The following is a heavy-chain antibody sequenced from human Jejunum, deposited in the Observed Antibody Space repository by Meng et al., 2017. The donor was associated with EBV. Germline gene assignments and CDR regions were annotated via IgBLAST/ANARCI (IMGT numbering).Heavy chain of an antibody. J-gene: IGHJ4*02. CDR3: ARDQNGSYFAY. CDR1: GGSVSSGGYY. D-gene: IGHD1-26*01. CDR2: IYNSEST. Sequence: GQLRGSGPGLGKPSGPRSLTCTVSGGSVSSGGYYWSWIRQPPGKGLEWIGYIYNSESTNYKSSLKSRVTISADTSKNQFSLRLSSVTAADTAVYYCARDQNGSYFAYWGQGTLVTVSS. V-gene: IGHV4-61*08.